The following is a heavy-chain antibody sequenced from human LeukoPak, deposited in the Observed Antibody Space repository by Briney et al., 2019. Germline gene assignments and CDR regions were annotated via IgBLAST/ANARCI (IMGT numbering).Heavy chain of an antibody. J-gene: IGHJ4*02. D-gene: IGHD1-26*01. CDR1: GFTFSSYS. Sequence: PGRSLRLSCAASGFTFSSYSMNWVRQAPGKGLEWVSYISSSSSTIYYADSVKGRFTISRDNAKNSLYLQMNSLRAEDTAVYYCARDLGGYSGSYSDYWGQGTLVTVSS. CDR2: ISSSSSTI. CDR3: ARDLGGYSGSYSDY. V-gene: IGHV3-48*04.